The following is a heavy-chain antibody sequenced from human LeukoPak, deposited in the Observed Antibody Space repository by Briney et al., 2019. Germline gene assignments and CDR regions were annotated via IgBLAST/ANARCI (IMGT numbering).Heavy chain of an antibody. Sequence: GGSLRLSCAASGFTFSSYWMSWVRQAPGKGLEWVAHIKHDGSEKFYVDSVKGRFTISRDNAKNSLYLQMNSLRAEDTAVYSCARAHGDFDAFDIWGQGTMVTASS. J-gene: IGHJ3*02. CDR3: ARAHGDFDAFDI. V-gene: IGHV3-7*01. CDR1: GFTFSSYW. D-gene: IGHD4-17*01. CDR2: IKHDGSEK.